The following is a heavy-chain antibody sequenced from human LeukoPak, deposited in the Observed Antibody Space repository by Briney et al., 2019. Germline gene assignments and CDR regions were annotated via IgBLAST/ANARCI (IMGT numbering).Heavy chain of an antibody. V-gene: IGHV4-59*01. J-gene: IGHJ4*02. CDR1: GGSISSYY. Sequence: SETLSLTCTVSGGSISSYYWSWIRQPPGKGLEWIGYIYCSGSTNYNPSLKSRVTISVDTSKNQFSLKLSSVTAADTAVYYCARMGRAGGFDYWGQGTLVTVSS. CDR2: IYCSGST. CDR3: ARMGRAGGFDY. D-gene: IGHD3-16*01.